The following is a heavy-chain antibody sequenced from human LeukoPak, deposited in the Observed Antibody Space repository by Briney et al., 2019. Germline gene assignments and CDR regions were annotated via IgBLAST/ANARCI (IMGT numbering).Heavy chain of an antibody. J-gene: IGHJ3*02. CDR3: ASDIAVAGTAAFDI. D-gene: IGHD6-19*01. CDR1: GGSFSGYY. V-gene: IGHV4-34*01. Sequence: SETLSLTCAVYGGSFSGYYWSWIRQPPGKGLEWIGEINHSGSTNYNPSLKSRVTISVDTSKNQFSLKLSSVTAADAAVYYCASDIAVAGTAAFDIWGQGTMVTLSS. CDR2: INHSGST.